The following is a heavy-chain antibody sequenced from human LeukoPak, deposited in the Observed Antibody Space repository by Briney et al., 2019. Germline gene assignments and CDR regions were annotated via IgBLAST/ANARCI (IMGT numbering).Heavy chain of an antibody. D-gene: IGHD6-19*01. CDR1: GFTFNNNG. CDR2: IRYDGIYK. CDR3: AKDPEKGLAVARLEH. V-gene: IGHV3-30*02. Sequence: GGSLRLSCGASGFTFNNNGMHWVRQAPGKGLEWVAFIRYDGIYKYYADSVKGRFTIFRDKSKTTLFLQMDSLRAEDTAVYYCAKDPEKGLAVARLEHWGQGTLVTVSS. J-gene: IGHJ5*02.